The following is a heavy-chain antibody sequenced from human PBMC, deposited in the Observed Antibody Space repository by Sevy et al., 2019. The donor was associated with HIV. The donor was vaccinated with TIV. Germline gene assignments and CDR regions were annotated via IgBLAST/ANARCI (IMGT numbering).Heavy chain of an antibody. V-gene: IGHV1-69*13. J-gene: IGHJ3*01. CDR1: GGTFNSYA. CDR3: ASTDYYDSSGYYLYAFDV. D-gene: IGHD3-22*01. Sequence: ASVKVSCKASGGTFNSYAISWVRQAPGQGLEWMGGIIPIFGTTNYGHKFQGRVTITADESTSTAYIELSSLRSEDTAVYYCASTDYYDSSGYYLYAFDVWGQGTMVTVSS. CDR2: IIPIFGTT.